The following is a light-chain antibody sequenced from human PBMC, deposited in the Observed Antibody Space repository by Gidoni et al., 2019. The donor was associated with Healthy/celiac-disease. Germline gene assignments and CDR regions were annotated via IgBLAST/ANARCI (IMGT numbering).Light chain of an antibody. CDR2: AAS. CDR3: QQSYSTPLT. J-gene: IGKJ4*01. V-gene: IGKV1-39*01. Sequence: DSQMTQSPSSLAASVGDRVTITCRASQSISSYLNWYQQKPGKAPKLLIYAASSFQSGVPSRFSGSGSGTDFTLTISSLQPEDFATYYCQQSYSTPLTFGGXTKVEIK. CDR1: QSISSY.